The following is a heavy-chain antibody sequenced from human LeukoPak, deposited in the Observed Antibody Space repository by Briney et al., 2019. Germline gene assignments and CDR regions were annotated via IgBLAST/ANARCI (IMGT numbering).Heavy chain of an antibody. CDR3: ARTTEGGYTYGYFYYYYMDV. J-gene: IGHJ6*03. CDR2: IYYSGST. Sequence: PSETLSLTCTVSGGSISSYYWSWIRQPPGKGLEWIGYIYYSGSTNYNPSLKSRVTISVDTSKNQFSLKLTSVTAADTAVYYCARTTEGGYTYGYFYYYYMDVWGKGTTVTISS. V-gene: IGHV4-59*01. CDR1: GGSISSYY. D-gene: IGHD5-18*01.